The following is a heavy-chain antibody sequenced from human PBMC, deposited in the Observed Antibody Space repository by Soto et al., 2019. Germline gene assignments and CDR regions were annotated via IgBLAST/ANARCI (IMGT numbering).Heavy chain of an antibody. CDR2: ISYDGSNK. J-gene: IGHJ4*02. CDR1: GFTFSSYA. V-gene: IGHV3-30-3*01. CDR3: ARVFAPLWLGEGGGLDY. Sequence: QVQLVESGGGVVQPGRSLRLSCAASGFTFSSYAMHWVRQAPGKGLEWVAVISYDGSNKYYADSVKGRFTISRDNSKNTLDLQMTSRRAEDAGGYYCARVFAPLWLGEGGGLDYWGQGTLVTVSS. D-gene: IGHD3-10*01.